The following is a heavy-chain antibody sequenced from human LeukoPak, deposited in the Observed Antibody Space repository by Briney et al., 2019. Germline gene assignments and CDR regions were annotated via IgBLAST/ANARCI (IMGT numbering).Heavy chain of an antibody. Sequence: SETLSLTCALYGGSFSGYYWSWIRQPPGKGLEWIGEINHSGSTNYNPSLKSRVTISVDTSKNQFSLKLSSVTAADTAVYYCARGKRSSTVLSKGVYWYFDLWGRGTLVTVSS. CDR1: GGSFSGYY. J-gene: IGHJ2*01. CDR3: ARGKRSSTVLSKGVYWYFDL. CDR2: INHSGST. D-gene: IGHD2-2*01. V-gene: IGHV4-34*01.